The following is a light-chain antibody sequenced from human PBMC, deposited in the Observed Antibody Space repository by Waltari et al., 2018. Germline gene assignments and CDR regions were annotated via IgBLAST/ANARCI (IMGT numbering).Light chain of an antibody. J-gene: IGKJ4*01. Sequence: DIVMTQSPGSLVVSLGERATINCKSGQDILYNSNNKNYLAWYQHKPGQSPKLLFYWASTRASGVPDRFSGSVSGTDFTLTISRVQAEDVAIYYCQQYYKTPSFGGGTKLEIK. CDR3: QQYYKTPS. CDR2: WAS. V-gene: IGKV4-1*01. CDR1: QDILYNSNNKNY.